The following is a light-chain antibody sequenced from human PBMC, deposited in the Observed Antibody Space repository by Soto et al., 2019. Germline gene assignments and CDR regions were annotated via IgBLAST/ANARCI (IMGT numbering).Light chain of an antibody. CDR1: QSMSSW. Sequence: DIQMTQSPSTLSASVGDRVTITCRASQSMSSWLAWYQGKPGKAPKLLIYDASSLESGVPSRFSGSGSGTEFTLTISSLQPDDFATYYCQQYNSYPFTFGPGTKVDIK. CDR2: DAS. V-gene: IGKV1-5*01. CDR3: QQYNSYPFT. J-gene: IGKJ3*01.